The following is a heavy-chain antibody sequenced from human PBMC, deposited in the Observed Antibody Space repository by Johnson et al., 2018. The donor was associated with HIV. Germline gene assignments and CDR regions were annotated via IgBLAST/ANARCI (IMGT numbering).Heavy chain of an antibody. J-gene: IGHJ3*02. V-gene: IGHV3-30*04. CDR2: ISYDGSNK. CDR1: GFTFSSYA. CDR3: ARRASGWHAFDI. D-gene: IGHD6-19*01. Sequence: QVQLVESGGGVVQPGGSLKVSCAASGFTFSSYAMHWVRQAPGKGLEWVAVISYDGSNKHYADSVNGRFTISRDNSKNTVSLQMNSPRVEDTAVYFCARRASGWHAFDIWGQGTMVTVSS.